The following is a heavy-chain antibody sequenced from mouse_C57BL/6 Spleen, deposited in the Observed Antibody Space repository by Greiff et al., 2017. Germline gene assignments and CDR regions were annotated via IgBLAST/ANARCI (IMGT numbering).Heavy chain of an antibody. CDR3: TRAITTVVESYWYFDV. D-gene: IGHD1-1*01. CDR2: IDPETGGT. V-gene: IGHV1-15*01. J-gene: IGHJ1*03. CDR1: GYTFTDYE. Sequence: VQLQQSGAELVRPGASVTLSCKASGYTFTDYEMHWVKQTPVHGLEWIGAIDPETGGTAYNQKFKGKAILTADKSSSTAYMELRSLTSEDSAVYYCTRAITTVVESYWYFDVWGTGTTVTVSS.